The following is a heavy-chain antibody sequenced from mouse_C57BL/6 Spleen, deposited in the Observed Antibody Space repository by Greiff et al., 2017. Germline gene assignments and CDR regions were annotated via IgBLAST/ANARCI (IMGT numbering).Heavy chain of an antibody. V-gene: IGHV1-74*01. D-gene: IGHD2-3*01. CDR3: AIEGLLLAY. J-gene: IGHJ3*01. CDR2: IHPSDSDT. Sequence: QVQLQQPGAELVKPGASVKVSCKASGYTFTSYWMHWVKQRPGQGLEWIGMIHPSDSDTNYNQKFKGKATLTVDKSSSTAYMQLSSLTSVDSAVYYCAIEGLLLAYWGQGALVTVSA. CDR1: GYTFTSYW.